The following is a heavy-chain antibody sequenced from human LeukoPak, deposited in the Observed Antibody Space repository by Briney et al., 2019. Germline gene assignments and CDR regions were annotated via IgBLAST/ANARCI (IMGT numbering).Heavy chain of an antibody. V-gene: IGHV4-34*01. CDR3: AREWIRRDGYRRVDY. CDR1: GASFSGYS. CDR2: VNHSGST. D-gene: IGHD5-24*01. Sequence: SSETLSLTCAVYGASFSGYSWSWIRQPPGKGLEWIGEVNHSGSTNYSPSLKSRVTISVDTSKNQFSLKLRSVTAADTAVYYCAREWIRRDGYRRVDYWGQGTLVTVSS. J-gene: IGHJ4*02.